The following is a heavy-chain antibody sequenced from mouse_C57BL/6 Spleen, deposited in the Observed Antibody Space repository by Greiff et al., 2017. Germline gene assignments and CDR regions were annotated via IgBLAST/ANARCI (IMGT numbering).Heavy chain of an antibody. CDR3: ARVRGSYYFDY. V-gene: IGHV3-6*01. J-gene: IGHJ2*01. CDR2: ISYDGSN. CDR1: GYSITSGYY. D-gene: IGHD3-1*01. Sequence: EVKLMESGPGLVKPSQSLSLTCSVTGYSITSGYYWNWIRQFPGNKLEWMGYISYDGSNNYNPSLKNRISITRDTSKNQFFLKLNSVTTEDTATYYCARVRGSYYFDYWGQGTTLTVSS.